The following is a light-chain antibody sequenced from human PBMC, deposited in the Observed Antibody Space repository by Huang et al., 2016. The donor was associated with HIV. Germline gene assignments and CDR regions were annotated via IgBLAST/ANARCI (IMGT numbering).Light chain of an antibody. Sequence: AIRMTQSPSSLSASTGDRVNITCRASQDLNNFLAWYQQKPGKAPNLLIYAASIIETEVPSRFNGSGSVTEFNLAISCLQSEDFATYYCQQYYSYRTFGQGTQVEIK. J-gene: IGKJ1*01. CDR1: QDLNNF. CDR3: QQYYSYRT. V-gene: IGKV1-8*01. CDR2: AAS.